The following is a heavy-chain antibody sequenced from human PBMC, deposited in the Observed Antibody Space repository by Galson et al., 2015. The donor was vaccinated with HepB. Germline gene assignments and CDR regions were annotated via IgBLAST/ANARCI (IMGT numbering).Heavy chain of an antibody. V-gene: IGHV1-18*01. CDR1: GYTFTNYG. CDR3: ARDRSNALKAGRYFDL. J-gene: IGHJ2*01. Sequence: SVKVSCKASGYTFTNYGMTWVRQAPGQGLEWMGWISVYNGKTNYAQKFQGRVTMTTDTSTSTAYMELRSLRFDDTAVYYCARDRSNALKAGRYFDLWGRGTLVTVSS. CDR2: ISVYNGKT.